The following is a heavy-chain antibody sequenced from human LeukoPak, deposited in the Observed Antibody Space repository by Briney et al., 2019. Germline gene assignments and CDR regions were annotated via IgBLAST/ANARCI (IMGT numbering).Heavy chain of an antibody. CDR1: EFIFSRYA. CDR2: LSYDDTNE. D-gene: IGHD5-24*01. J-gene: IGHJ4*02. Sequence: GGSVRLSCAAPEFIFSRYAMHWVRQAPGKGLEWVAILSYDDTNEYYADSVAGRFTISRDNSKNTLYLQMNSLRPDDTAVYYCTRDRRDGNNLAFHFDYWGQGTLVTVSS. V-gene: IGHV3-30*04. CDR3: TRDRRDGNNLAFHFDY.